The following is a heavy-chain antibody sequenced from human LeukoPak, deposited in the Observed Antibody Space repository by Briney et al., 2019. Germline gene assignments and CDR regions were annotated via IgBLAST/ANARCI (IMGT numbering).Heavy chain of an antibody. CDR3: ARENDRYGRIDY. CDR2: VSYSGGT. J-gene: IGHJ4*02. D-gene: IGHD5-18*01. CDR1: GGSTSRYY. V-gene: IGHV4-59*01. Sequence: SETLSLTCIVFGGSTSRYYWSWVRQPPGKGLEWIGYVSYSGGTDYNPSLKSRVSISIDTSKNQFSLRLRSVTAADTAVYYCARENDRYGRIDYWGQGTLVTVSS.